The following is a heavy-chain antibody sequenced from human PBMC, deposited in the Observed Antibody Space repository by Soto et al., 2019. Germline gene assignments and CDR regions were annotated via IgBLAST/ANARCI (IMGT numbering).Heavy chain of an antibody. CDR1: GTSISSTFW. CDR2: VYHTGTT. J-gene: IGHJ5*02. CDR3: ATLPPRIVVMTTDTPS. Sequence: SETLSLTCAVSGTSISSTFWWTWVRQPPGKGLEWIGEVYHTGTTKYNPSLKNRVTISVDKSNNQFSLELRAVTAADTAVYYCATLPPRIVVMTTDTPSWGQGTLVTVSS. D-gene: IGHD2-15*01. V-gene: IGHV4-4*02.